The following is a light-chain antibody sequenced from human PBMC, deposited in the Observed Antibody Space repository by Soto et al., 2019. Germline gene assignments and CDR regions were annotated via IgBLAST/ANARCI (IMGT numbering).Light chain of an antibody. Sequence: EIVLTQSPATLSLSPGERATLSCRASPSVDTPLSWYQQKPGQVPRLLIYDASNRATGIPARFSGSGSGTDFTITISSLEPEDFAVYYCQQRRGWPITFGGGTKVEIK. CDR3: QQRRGWPIT. CDR1: PSVDTP. CDR2: DAS. J-gene: IGKJ4*01. V-gene: IGKV3-11*01.